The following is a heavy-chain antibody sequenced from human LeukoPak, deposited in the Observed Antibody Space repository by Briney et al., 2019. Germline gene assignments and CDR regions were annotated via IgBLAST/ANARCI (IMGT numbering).Heavy chain of an antibody. J-gene: IGHJ4*02. CDR2: IYSGGST. CDR1: GCTLSSNY. D-gene: IGHD3/OR15-3a*01. CDR3: ARAWYRFGQFDY. V-gene: IGHV3-53*01. Sequence: PGGSLRLSCPASGCTLSSNYMSWVRQAPRKGREWGAVIYSGGSTYYADSVTGRFTISRDNSNNPLYLQMTSVKAEDTDVYYCARAWYRFGQFDYWGQGTLVTVSS.